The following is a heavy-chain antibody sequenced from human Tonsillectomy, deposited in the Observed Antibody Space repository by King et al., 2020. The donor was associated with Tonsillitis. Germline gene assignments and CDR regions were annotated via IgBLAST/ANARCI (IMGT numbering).Heavy chain of an antibody. J-gene: IGHJ4*02. CDR1: GFIFSSYG. V-gene: IGHV3-30*02. D-gene: IGHD3-22*01. Sequence: HVQLVESGGGVVQPGGSLRLSCAASGFIFSSYGMHWVRQAPGKGLEWVAFIRYDGINKYYADSVKGRFTISRDNSKNTLYLQMNRLTAEDTDVYYCAKDADYYDISGYFDYWGQGNLVTVSS. CDR2: IRYDGINK. CDR3: AKDADYYDISGYFDY.